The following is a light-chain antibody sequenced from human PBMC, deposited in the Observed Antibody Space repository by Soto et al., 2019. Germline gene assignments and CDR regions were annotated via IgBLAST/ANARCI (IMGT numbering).Light chain of an antibody. CDR2: GVS. CDR1: QSVSSN. J-gene: IGKJ5*01. CDR3: QQYNNWPAIT. V-gene: IGKV3D-15*01. Sequence: EIVMTQSPATLSVSPGERATLSCRASQSVSSNLAWYQQKPGQAPRLLIYGVSTRATGIPGRFSGSGSGTEFTLTISSLQSEDFAVYYCQQYNNWPAITFGQGTRLEIK.